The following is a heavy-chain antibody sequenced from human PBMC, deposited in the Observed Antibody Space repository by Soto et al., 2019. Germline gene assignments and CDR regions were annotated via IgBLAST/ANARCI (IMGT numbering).Heavy chain of an antibody. V-gene: IGHV1-69*13. CDR2: IIPIFGTA. J-gene: IGHJ6*02. Sequence: SLKVSCKASGGTFSSYAISWARQAPGQGLEWMGGIIPIFGTANYAQKFQGRVTITADESTSTAYMELSSLRSEDTAVYYCARDQEGQLWLPGYGMDVWGQGTTVTVSS. CDR3: ARDQEGQLWLPGYGMDV. D-gene: IGHD5-18*01. CDR1: GGTFSSYA.